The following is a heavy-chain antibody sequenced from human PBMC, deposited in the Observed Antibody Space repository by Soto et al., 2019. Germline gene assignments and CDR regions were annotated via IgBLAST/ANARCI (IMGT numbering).Heavy chain of an antibody. CDR2: ISYDGSNK. CDR1: GFTFSSYG. V-gene: IGHV3-30*18. CDR3: AKDFLVGEQGNWFDP. D-gene: IGHD3-10*01. Sequence: GGSLRVSCAASGFTFSSYGMHWVRQAPGKGLEWVAVISYDGSNKYYADSVKGRFTISRDNSKNTLYLQMNSLRAEDTAVYYCAKDFLVGEQGNWFDPWGQGTLVTVSS. J-gene: IGHJ5*02.